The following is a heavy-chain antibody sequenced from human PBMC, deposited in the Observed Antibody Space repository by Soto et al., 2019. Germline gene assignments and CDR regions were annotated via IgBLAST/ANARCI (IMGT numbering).Heavy chain of an antibody. V-gene: IGHV4-39*01. J-gene: IGHJ6*02. D-gene: IGHD6-6*01. CDR3: ARHGGDSSSSYYYYGMDV. Sequence: SETLSLTCTVSGGSISSSSYYWGWIRQPPGKGLEWIGSIYYSGSTYYNPSLKSRVTISVDTSKNQFSLKLSSVTAADTAVYYCARHGGDSSSSYYYYGMDVWGQGTTVTVSS. CDR2: IYYSGST. CDR1: GGSISSSSYY.